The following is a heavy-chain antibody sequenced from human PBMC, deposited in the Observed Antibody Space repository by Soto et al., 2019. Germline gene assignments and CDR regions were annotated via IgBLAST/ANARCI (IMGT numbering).Heavy chain of an antibody. J-gene: IGHJ6*02. Sequence: GGSLRLSCAASGFTFSSYGMHWVRQAPGKGLEWVAVISYDGSNKYYADSVKGRFTISRDNSKNTLYLQMNSLRAEDTAVYYCANGYRSGGSCYTRQYYYYGMDVWGQGTTVTVSS. CDR2: ISYDGSNK. D-gene: IGHD2-15*01. CDR3: ANGYRSGGSCYTRQYYYYGMDV. V-gene: IGHV3-30*18. CDR1: GFTFSSYG.